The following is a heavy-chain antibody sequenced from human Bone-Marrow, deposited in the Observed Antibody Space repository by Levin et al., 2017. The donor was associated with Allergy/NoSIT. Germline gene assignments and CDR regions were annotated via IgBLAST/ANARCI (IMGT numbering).Heavy chain of an antibody. CDR3: ARHQSWNIYYFDY. D-gene: IGHD1/OR15-1a*01. V-gene: IGHV4-39*01. J-gene: IGHJ4*02. Sequence: SQTLSLTCSVSGDSISNARYYWGWIRQPPGKGLEWIGSIYYSLSTFYNPSLKSRVTISVDTSKNQFSLKLSSVTAADTAVYYCARHQSWNIYYFDYWGQGTLVTVSS. CDR1: GDSISNARYY. CDR2: IYYSLST.